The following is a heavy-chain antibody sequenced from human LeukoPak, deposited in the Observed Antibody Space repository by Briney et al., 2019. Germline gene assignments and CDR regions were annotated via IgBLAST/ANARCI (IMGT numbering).Heavy chain of an antibody. CDR1: GGSINSDSDRYY. CDR3: ARDREGFGDSYFDF. Sequence: EPSETLSLTCSVSGGSINSDSDRYYWGWIRQPPGKGLEWIGSIYYTGSTYYNPSLKSRVTISLDTSKNQFSLKLSSVTAADSAVYSCARDREGFGDSYFDFWGQGTLVTVSS. CDR2: IYYTGST. J-gene: IGHJ4*01. D-gene: IGHD4-17*01. V-gene: IGHV4-39*07.